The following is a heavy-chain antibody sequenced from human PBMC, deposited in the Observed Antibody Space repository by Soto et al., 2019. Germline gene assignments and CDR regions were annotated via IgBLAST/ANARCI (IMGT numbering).Heavy chain of an antibody. V-gene: IGHV4-30-2*01. D-gene: IGHD3-9*01. Sequence: QLQLQESGSRLVKPSQTLSLTCAVSGGSVSSEDYSWSWIRQPPGKGLEWVGYIYHTGATFYHPSLKRRGTISVDRSKNHFSLKLTSVTAADTAVYFCARVTGIRQGFDTWGQGTLVTVSS. J-gene: IGHJ4*02. CDR3: ARVTGIRQGFDT. CDR1: GGSVSSEDYS. CDR2: IYHTGAT.